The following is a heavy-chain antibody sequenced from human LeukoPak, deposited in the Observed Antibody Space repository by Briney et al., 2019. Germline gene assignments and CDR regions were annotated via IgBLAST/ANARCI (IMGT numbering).Heavy chain of an antibody. D-gene: IGHD2-8*01. V-gene: IGHV4-4*07. CDR1: GGSISSYY. Sequence: SETLSLTCSVSGGSISSYYCSWIRQPAGKGLEWIGRIYTSGSTNYNPSLKSRVTMSVDTSKNQFSLKLSSVTAADTAVYYCARDPQWGNDILGWFDPWGQGTLVTVSS. CDR3: ARDPQWGNDILGWFDP. J-gene: IGHJ5*02. CDR2: IYTSGST.